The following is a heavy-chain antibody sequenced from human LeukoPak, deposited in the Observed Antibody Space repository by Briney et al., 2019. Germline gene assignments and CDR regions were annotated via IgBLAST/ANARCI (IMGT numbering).Heavy chain of an antibody. J-gene: IGHJ5*02. V-gene: IGHV3-53*01. CDR3: ARDYYDSSGYWFDP. CDR2: IYSGGST. D-gene: IGHD3-22*01. Sequence: GGSLRLSCAASGFTVSGNYMSWVREAPGKGLEWVSVIYSGGSTYYADSVKGRFTISRDNSKNTLYLQMNSLRAEDTAVYYCARDYYDSSGYWFDPWGQGTLVTASS. CDR1: GFTVSGNY.